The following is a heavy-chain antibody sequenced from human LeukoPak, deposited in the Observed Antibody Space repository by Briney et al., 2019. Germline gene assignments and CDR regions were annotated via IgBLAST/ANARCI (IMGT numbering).Heavy chain of an antibody. CDR2: INHSGST. V-gene: IGHV4-34*01. J-gene: IGHJ1*01. D-gene: IGHD3-22*01. CDR1: GGSFSGYY. CDR3: ARDTLSEANYYDSSGYLGPGQYFQH. Sequence: SETLSLTCAVYGGSFSGYYWSWIRQPPGKGLEWIGEINHSGSTNYNPSLKSRVTISVDTSKNQFSLKLSSVTAADTAVYYCARDTLSEANYYDSSGYLGPGQYFQHWGQGTLVTVSS.